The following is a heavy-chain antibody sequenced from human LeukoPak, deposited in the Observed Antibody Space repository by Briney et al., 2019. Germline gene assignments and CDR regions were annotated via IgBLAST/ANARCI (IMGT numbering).Heavy chain of an antibody. CDR1: GGSISSNY. CDR3: ARTYDCSNGVCYLGVFDI. J-gene: IGHJ3*02. D-gene: IGHD2-8*01. CDR2: ISYGGST. V-gene: IGHV4-59*01. Sequence: SETRSLTCTVSGGSISSNYWSWIRQPPGKELEWIGYISYGGSTNYNPSLKSRVTISVDTSKNQFSLKLSSVTAADTAVYYCARTYDCSNGVCYLGVFDIWGQGTMVTVSS.